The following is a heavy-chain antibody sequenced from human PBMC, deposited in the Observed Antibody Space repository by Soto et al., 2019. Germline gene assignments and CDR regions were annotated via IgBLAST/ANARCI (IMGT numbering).Heavy chain of an antibody. CDR2: IIPIFGTA. CDR1: GGTFSSYA. J-gene: IGHJ4*02. D-gene: IGHD1-26*01. CDR3: ARERSLHSGTTYYFDY. V-gene: IGHV1-69*12. Sequence: QVQLVQSGAEVKKPGSSVKVSCKASGGTFSSYAISWVRQAPGQGLEWMGGIIPIFGTANYAQKFQGRVTITAXDXTGXAYMELSSLRSEDTAVYYCARERSLHSGTTYYFDYWGQGTLVTVSS.